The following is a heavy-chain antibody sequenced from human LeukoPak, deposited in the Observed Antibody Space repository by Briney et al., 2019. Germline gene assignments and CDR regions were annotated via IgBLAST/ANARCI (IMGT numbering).Heavy chain of an antibody. J-gene: IGHJ4*02. V-gene: IGHV4-59*01. Sequence: NSSETLSLTCTVSGWSISSDSWSWIRQAPGKGLEWIGDIYYSGVTNYDPSLKSRVTISVDTSKNQFSLRLSSVTAADTAVYYCARIIAGRLDFWGQGTLVTVSS. CDR2: IYYSGVT. CDR1: GWSISSDS. CDR3: ARIIAGRLDF. D-gene: IGHD6-6*01.